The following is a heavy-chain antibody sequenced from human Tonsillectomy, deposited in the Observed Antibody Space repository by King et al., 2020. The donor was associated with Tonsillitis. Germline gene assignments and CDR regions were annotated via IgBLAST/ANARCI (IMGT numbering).Heavy chain of an antibody. CDR3: AREGLEWELRFDP. CDR1: GYTFTSNA. Sequence: QLVQSGAEVKKPRASVQISCKASGYTFTSNAMHRVRQAPGQRLEWMGWINTGNGNTKYSQKFQGRVTITRDTSASTAYMELSSLRSEDTAVYYCAREGLEWELRFDPWGQGTLVTVSS. J-gene: IGHJ5*02. V-gene: IGHV1-3*04. CDR2: INTGNGNT. D-gene: IGHD1-26*01.